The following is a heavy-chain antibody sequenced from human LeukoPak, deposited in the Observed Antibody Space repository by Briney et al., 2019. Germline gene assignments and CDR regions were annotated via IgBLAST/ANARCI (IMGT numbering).Heavy chain of an antibody. D-gene: IGHD4-23*01. Sequence: GGSLRLSCAASGFTFSSYAMNWVRQAPGKGLEWVPSISGSGGSTYYADPVKGRFTISRDNSKNMLYLQMNSLRADDTAIYYCAKDDYGGNSGWFDPWGQGTLVTVSS. CDR2: ISGSGGST. V-gene: IGHV3-23*01. CDR3: AKDDYGGNSGWFDP. J-gene: IGHJ5*02. CDR1: GFTFSSYA.